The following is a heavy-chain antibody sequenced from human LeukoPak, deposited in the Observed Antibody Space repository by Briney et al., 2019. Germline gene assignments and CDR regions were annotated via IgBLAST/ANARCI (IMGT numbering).Heavy chain of an antibody. CDR2: IKQDGSEK. CDR3: ARGGFYTDPDTFDV. Sequence: GGSERVSCAASGFTFSTYWMSWVRQAPGKGLEWVANIKQDGSEKYYVDSVKGRFTISRDNTKNSLSLQMNSLRVEDTAVYYCARGGFYTDPDTFDVWGQGTMV. J-gene: IGHJ3*01. V-gene: IGHV3-7*04. D-gene: IGHD2/OR15-2a*01. CDR1: GFTFSTYW.